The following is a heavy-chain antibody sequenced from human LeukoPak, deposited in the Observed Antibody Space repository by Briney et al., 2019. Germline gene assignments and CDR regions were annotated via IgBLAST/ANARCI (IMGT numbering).Heavy chain of an antibody. Sequence: GRSLRLSCAASGFTFSSYAMHWVRQAPGKGLEWVAVMSYDGSNKYYADSVKGRFTISRDNSKNTLYLQMNSLRAEDTAVYYCAKCDYGDYYYFDYWGQGTLVTVSS. V-gene: IGHV3-30-3*01. CDR1: GFTFSSYA. J-gene: IGHJ4*02. D-gene: IGHD4-17*01. CDR3: AKCDYGDYYYFDY. CDR2: MSYDGSNK.